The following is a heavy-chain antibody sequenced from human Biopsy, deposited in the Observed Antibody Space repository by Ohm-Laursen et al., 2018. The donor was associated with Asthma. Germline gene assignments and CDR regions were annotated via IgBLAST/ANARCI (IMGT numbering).Heavy chain of an antibody. Sequence: SETLSLTCTVSGCSVSSGSYYWSWIRQPLGKGPAWVSYITYSGSTDYNPSLKTRLTISMDTIKNQHSLKLSSVTAADTAVYYCARVPTTLRYFDLWGRGTLVTVSS. J-gene: IGHJ2*01. D-gene: IGHD2-15*01. CDR1: GCSVSSGSYY. CDR2: ITYSGST. V-gene: IGHV4-61*01. CDR3: ARVPTTLRYFDL.